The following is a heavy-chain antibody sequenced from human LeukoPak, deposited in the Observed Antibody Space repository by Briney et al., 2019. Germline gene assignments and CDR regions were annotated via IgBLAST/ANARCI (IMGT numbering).Heavy chain of an antibody. J-gene: IGHJ3*02. D-gene: IGHD3-3*01. V-gene: IGHV3-74*01. CDR3: ATSPTYYDFWSGPPDAFDI. CDR2: INTDGSST. Sequence: PGGSLRLSCAASGFTFSIYWMHWVRQAPGKGLVWVSRINTDGSSTSYADSVKGRFTISRDNAKNTLYLQMNSLRAEDTAVYYCATSPTYYDFWSGPPDAFDIWGQGTMVTVSS. CDR1: GFTFSIYW.